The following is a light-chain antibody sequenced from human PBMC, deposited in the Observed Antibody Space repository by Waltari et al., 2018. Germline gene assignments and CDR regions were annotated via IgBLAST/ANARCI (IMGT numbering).Light chain of an antibody. V-gene: IGKV3-11*01. J-gene: IGKJ1*01. CDR2: AAS. CDR1: QSISTY. Sequence: IVLTQSPATLSLSPGERATLSCRASQSISTYLAWYQQKPGQAPRHLISAASYRATGIPARFSGSGSGTDFTLTISSLEPEDFAVYYCQQRSDLPPITFGQGTKVEI. CDR3: QQRSDLPPIT.